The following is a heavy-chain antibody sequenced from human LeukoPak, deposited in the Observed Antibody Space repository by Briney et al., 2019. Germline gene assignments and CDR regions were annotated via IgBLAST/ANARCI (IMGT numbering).Heavy chain of an antibody. D-gene: IGHD6-13*01. Sequence: PGGSLRLSCAASGFTFSSYGMHWVRQAPGKGLEWVAVISYDGSNKYYADSVKGRFTISRDNSKNTLYLQMNSLRAEDTAVYYCAKGGGGGSSWSAPFDYWGQGTLVTVSS. V-gene: IGHV3-30*18. CDR3: AKGGGGGSSWSAPFDY. J-gene: IGHJ4*02. CDR1: GFTFSSYG. CDR2: ISYDGSNK.